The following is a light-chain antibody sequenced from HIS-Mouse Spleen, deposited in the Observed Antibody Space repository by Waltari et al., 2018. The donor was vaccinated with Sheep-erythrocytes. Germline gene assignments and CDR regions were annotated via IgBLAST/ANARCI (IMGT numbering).Light chain of an antibody. CDR3: CSYAGSSTPWV. CDR1: SSDVGLYNL. CDR2: EGS. V-gene: IGLV2-23*01. Sequence: QSALTQPASVSGSPGQSITISCTGTSSDVGLYNLVSLYQHHPGKAPKLMIYEGSKRPSGVSNRFSGSKSGNTASLTISGLQAEDEADYYCCSYAGSSTPWVFGGGTKLTVL. J-gene: IGLJ3*02.